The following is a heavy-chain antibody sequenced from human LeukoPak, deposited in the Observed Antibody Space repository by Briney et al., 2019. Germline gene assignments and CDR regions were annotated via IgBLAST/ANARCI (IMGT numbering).Heavy chain of an antibody. CDR2: IWYDGSNK. J-gene: IGHJ4*02. V-gene: IGHV3-33*01. CDR3: ATHPDCSGGSCPDY. CDR1: GFTFSSNG. D-gene: IGHD2-15*01. Sequence: GGSLRLSCAASGFTFSSNGMHWVRQAPGKGLEWVAVIWYDGSNKYYADSVKGRFTISRDNSKNTLYLQMNSLRAEDTAVYYCATHPDCSGGSCPDYWGQGTLVTVSS.